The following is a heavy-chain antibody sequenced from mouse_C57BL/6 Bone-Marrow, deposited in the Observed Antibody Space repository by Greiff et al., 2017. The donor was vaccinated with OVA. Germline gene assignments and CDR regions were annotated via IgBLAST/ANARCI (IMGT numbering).Heavy chain of an antibody. CDR1: GFTFSDFY. Sequence: EVKLMESGGGLVQSGRSLRLSCATSGFTFSDFYMEWVRQAPGKGLEWIAASRNKANDYTTEYSASVKGRFIVSRDTSQSILYLQMNALRAEDTAIYYCARDDYYRYFDVWGTGTTVTVSS. CDR2: SRNKANDYTT. CDR3: ARDDYYRYFDV. V-gene: IGHV7-1*01. J-gene: IGHJ1*03.